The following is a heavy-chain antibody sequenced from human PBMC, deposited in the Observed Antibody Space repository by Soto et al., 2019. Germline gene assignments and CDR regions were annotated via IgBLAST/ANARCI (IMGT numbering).Heavy chain of an antibody. CDR2: IYYSGST. Sequence: SETLSLTCTVSGGSISSYYWSWIRQPPGKGLEWIGYIYYSGSTNYNPSLKSRVTMSVDTSQNQFSLKLSSVTAADTAVYYCAGRTSPTSVEIFSGGLSGYNWVDPWGRGTLVTVSS. J-gene: IGHJ5*01. CDR3: AGRTSPTSVEIFSGGLSGYNWVDP. CDR1: GGSISSYY. V-gene: IGHV4-59*08. D-gene: IGHD3-3*01.